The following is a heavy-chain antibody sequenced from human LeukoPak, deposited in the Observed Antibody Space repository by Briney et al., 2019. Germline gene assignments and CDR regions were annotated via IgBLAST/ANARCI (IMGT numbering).Heavy chain of an antibody. CDR3: ATQPRPDVVVPAAIPKHFDY. CDR1: GYTFTSYG. Sequence: ASVTVSCKASGYTFTSYGISWVRQAPGQGLEWMGWISAYNGNTNYAQKLQGRVTMTTDTSTSTAYMELRSLRSDDTAVYYCATQPRPDVVVPAAIPKHFDYWGQGTLVTVSS. CDR2: ISAYNGNT. V-gene: IGHV1-18*01. J-gene: IGHJ4*02. D-gene: IGHD2-2*02.